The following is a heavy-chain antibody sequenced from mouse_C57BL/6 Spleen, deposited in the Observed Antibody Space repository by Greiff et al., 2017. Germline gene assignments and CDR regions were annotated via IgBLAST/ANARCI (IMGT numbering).Heavy chain of an antibody. CDR3: TRSTCHYYGSSPFAY. Sequence: LVESGAELVRPGASVTLSCKASGYTFTDYEMHWVKQTPVHGLEWIGAIDPETGGTDYNQKFKGKAILTADKSSSPAYMELRSLTSEDAAVYYCTRSTCHYYGSSPFAYWGQGTLVTVSA. V-gene: IGHV1-15*01. CDR1: GYTFTDYE. D-gene: IGHD1-1*01. CDR2: IDPETGGT. J-gene: IGHJ3*01.